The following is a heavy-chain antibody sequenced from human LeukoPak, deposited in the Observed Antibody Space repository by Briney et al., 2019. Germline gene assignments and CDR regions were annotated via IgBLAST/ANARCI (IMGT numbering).Heavy chain of an antibody. CDR2: IKHDGSEI. J-gene: IGHJ4*02. CDR1: GFTFSSYW. V-gene: IGHV3-7*01. CDR3: ARDPPRRFDS. Sequence: GGSLRLSCAASGFTFSSYWMTWVRQAPGKGLEWVASIKHDGSEIHYVDSVKGRFTISRDNTKNSLYLQMNSLTAEDTAVYYCARDPPRRFDSWGQGILVTVSS.